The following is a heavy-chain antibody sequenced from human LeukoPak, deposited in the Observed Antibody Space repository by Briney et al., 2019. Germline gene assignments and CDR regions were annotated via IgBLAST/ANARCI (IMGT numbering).Heavy chain of an antibody. D-gene: IGHD3-22*01. Sequence: GGSLRLSWAASGFTFSSYAMSWVRQAPGKGLEWGSAIRGSGGSTYYADSVKGRFTISRDNSKNTRYLQMNSLRAEDTAVYYCAKHHLLLLPHYWGQGTLATVSS. J-gene: IGHJ4*02. CDR2: IRGSGGST. V-gene: IGHV3-23*01. CDR1: GFTFSSYA. CDR3: AKHHLLLLPHY.